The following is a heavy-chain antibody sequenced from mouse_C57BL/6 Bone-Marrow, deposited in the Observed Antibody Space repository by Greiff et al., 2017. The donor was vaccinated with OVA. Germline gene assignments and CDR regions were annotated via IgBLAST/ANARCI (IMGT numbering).Heavy chain of an antibody. D-gene: IGHD4-1*01. CDR3: AQIGLTGTCGYYLDY. J-gene: IGHJ2*01. V-gene: IGHV8-5*01. CDR2: IWWNDDK. CDR1: GFSLSTSNMG. Sequence: ESGPGILQPSQTLSLTCSFSGFSLSTSNMGIGWIRQPSGKGLEWLAHIWWNDDKYYNPSLKSRLTISKDTSNNQVFLKITSVDTADTATYYGAQIGLTGTCGYYLDYWGQGTTLTVSS.